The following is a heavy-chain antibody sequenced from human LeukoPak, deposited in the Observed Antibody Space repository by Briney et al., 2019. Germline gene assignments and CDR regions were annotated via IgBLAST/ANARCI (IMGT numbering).Heavy chain of an antibody. CDR2: ISAYNGNT. Sequence: GASVKVSCKASGYTFTSYGISWVRQAPGQGLEWMGWISAYNGNTNYAQKLQGRVTMTTDTSTSTAYMELRSLRYADTAVYYCARDLGTGNSGSLADYWGQGTLVTVSS. J-gene: IGHJ4*02. CDR1: GYTFTSYG. CDR3: ARDLGTGNSGSLADY. D-gene: IGHD3-10*01. V-gene: IGHV1-18*01.